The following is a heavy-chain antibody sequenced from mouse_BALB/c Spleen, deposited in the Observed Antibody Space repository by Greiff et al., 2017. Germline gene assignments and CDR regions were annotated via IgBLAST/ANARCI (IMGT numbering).Heavy chain of an antibody. Sequence: EVKVVESGGGLVKPGGSLKLSCAASGFTFSSYAMSWVRQTPEKRLEWVASISSGGSTYYPDSVKGRFTISRDNARNILYLQMSSLRSEDTAMYYCARGGITTVVPYFDYWGQGTTLTVSS. CDR1: GFTFSSYA. CDR3: ARGGITTVVPYFDY. CDR2: ISSGGST. D-gene: IGHD1-1*01. V-gene: IGHV5-6-5*01. J-gene: IGHJ2*01.